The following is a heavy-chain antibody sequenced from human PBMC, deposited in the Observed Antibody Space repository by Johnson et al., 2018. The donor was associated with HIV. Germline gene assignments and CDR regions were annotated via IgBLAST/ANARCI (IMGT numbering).Heavy chain of an antibody. V-gene: IGHV3-30*04. J-gene: IGHJ3*02. CDR1: GFTFSSYA. CDR2: IKQDGSNK. CDR3: AGCPVSDDSSCYDGNGAFDI. D-gene: IGHD3-22*01. Sequence: VQLLESGGGVVQPGRSLRLSCAASGFTFSSYAMHWVRQAPGKGLEWVANIKQDGSNKYYADSVKGRFTISRDNSKNSLYLQMNSLRAEDTAVYYCAGCPVSDDSSCYDGNGAFDIWGQGTMGTVSS.